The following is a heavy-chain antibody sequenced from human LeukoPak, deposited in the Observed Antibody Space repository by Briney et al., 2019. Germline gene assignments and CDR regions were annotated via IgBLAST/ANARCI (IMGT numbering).Heavy chain of an antibody. J-gene: IGHJ4*01. V-gene: IGHV4-39*07. Sequence: SETLSLTCTVSGGSISSSPYYLGWIRQPPGKGLEWIGSIYYSGTTHYSPSLESRVTISVDTSKNQFSLKLASVTAADTAIYYCARASHDYGDYSHFDYWGQEPWSPSPQ. CDR3: ARASHDYGDYSHFDY. D-gene: IGHD4-17*01. CDR1: GGSISSSPYY. CDR2: IYYSGTT.